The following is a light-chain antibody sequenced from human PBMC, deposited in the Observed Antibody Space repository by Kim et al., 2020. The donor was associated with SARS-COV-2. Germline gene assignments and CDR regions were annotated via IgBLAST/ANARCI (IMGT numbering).Light chain of an antibody. V-gene: IGLV3-1*01. CDR3: QAWDGSTYV. Sequence: SYELTQPPSVSVSPGQTASITCSGDRLGDKYACWYQQKPGQSPVLVIYQDSKRPSGIPERFSGSNSGNTATLTISGTQAMDEADYYCQAWDGSTYVFGPG. CDR2: QDS. J-gene: IGLJ1*01. CDR1: RLGDKY.